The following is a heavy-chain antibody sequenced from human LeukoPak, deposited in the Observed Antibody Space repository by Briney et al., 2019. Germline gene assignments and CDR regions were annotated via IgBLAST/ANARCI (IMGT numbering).Heavy chain of an antibody. D-gene: IGHD3-16*01. CDR1: GFTFSSYA. CDR2: ISGSGGST. Sequence: GRTLRLSCAASGFTFSSYAMSWVRQAPGKGLEWGSAISGSGGSTYYADSAKGRFTISRDNSKNTLYLQMNSLRAEDTAVYYCAKRLGYYYYIDVWGKGATVTVSS. J-gene: IGHJ6*03. CDR3: AKRLGYYYYIDV. V-gene: IGHV3-23*01.